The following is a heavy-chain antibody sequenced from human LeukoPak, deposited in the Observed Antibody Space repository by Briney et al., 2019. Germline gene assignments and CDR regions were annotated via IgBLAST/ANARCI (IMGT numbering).Heavy chain of an antibody. J-gene: IGHJ3*02. CDR2: IYPGESDT. D-gene: IGHD2-21*02. CDR1: GSRFTSYW. Sequence: GEPLKISCKGSGSRFTSYWIAWARQLPGKGLEWMGIIYPGESDTRYSPSFQGQVTISADKSISTAYLQWSSLKASDTAMYYCARIYCGGDCYSGAFDIWGQGTMVTVSS. V-gene: IGHV5-51*01. CDR3: ARIYCGGDCYSGAFDI.